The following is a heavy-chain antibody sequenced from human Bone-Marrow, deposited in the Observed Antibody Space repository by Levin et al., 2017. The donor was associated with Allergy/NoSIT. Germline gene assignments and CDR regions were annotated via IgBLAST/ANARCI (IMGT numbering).Heavy chain of an antibody. D-gene: IGHD2-15*01. Sequence: PLASVKVSCKASGFTFSSSSVQWVRQARGQRLEWIGWVVVGSGNTNYAQKFQERVTITRDMSTNTAYMELSSLRSEDTAVYYCAAVGEYCSGGSCAGRPFDYWGQGTLVTVSS. CDR3: AAVGEYCSGGSCAGRPFDY. V-gene: IGHV1-58*01. J-gene: IGHJ4*02. CDR1: GFTFSSSS. CDR2: VVVGSGNT.